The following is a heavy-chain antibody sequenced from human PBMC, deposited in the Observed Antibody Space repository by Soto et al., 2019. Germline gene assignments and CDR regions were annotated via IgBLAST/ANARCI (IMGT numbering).Heavy chain of an antibody. J-gene: IGHJ6*02. CDR3: TRAGFGHGLDV. CDR2: TANKRSRYTT. V-gene: IGHV3-72*01. D-gene: IGHD3-16*01. CDR1: GFTSSDHY. Sequence: EVELVESGGGLVQAGVSLRVSCGVSGFTSSDHYMDWVRQAPGKGLEWVGRTANKRSRYTTEYAASVKGRFIISRDDSKNSVYLQMNSLKIEGPGVYYCTRAGFGHGLDVWGQGTTVTVSS.